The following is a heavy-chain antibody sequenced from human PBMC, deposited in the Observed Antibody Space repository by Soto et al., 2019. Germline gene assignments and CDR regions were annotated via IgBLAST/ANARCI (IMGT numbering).Heavy chain of an antibody. CDR3: ARDSTYCSSTSCIWFDP. J-gene: IGHJ5*02. D-gene: IGHD2-2*01. V-gene: IGHV1-46*01. Sequence: ASVKVSCKASGYTFTSYYMHWVRQAPGQGLEWMGIINPSGGSTSYAQKFRGRVTMTRDTSTSTVYMELSSLRSEGTAVYYCARDSTYCSSTSCIWFDPWGQGTLVTVSS. CDR1: GYTFTSYY. CDR2: INPSGGST.